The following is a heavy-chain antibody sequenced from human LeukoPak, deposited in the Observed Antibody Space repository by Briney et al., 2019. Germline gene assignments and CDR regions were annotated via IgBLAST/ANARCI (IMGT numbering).Heavy chain of an antibody. J-gene: IGHJ6*04. Sequence: GGSLRLSCAAPGFTFSSYGMHWVRQAPGKGLEWVAVISYDGSNKYYADSVKGRFTISRDNSKNTLYLQMNSLRAEDTAVYYCAKCTRSYDFGDYGMDVWGNGTTVTVSS. CDR1: GFTFSSYG. CDR3: AKCTRSYDFGDYGMDV. CDR2: ISYDGSNK. D-gene: IGHD3/OR15-3a*01. V-gene: IGHV3-30*18.